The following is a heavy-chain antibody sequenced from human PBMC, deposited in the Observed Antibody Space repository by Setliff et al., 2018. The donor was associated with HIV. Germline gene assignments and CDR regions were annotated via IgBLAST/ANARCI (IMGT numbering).Heavy chain of an antibody. D-gene: IGHD3-9*01. Sequence: ASVKVSCKTSGGSFSKYLFTWVRQAPGQGLEWMGWINAGNGNTKYSQKFQGRVTITRDTSASTAYMELSSLRSEDTAVYYCARDSIYYDILTGYDAFDIWGQGTMVTVSS. CDR3: ARDSIYYDILTGYDAFDI. V-gene: IGHV1-3*01. CDR2: INAGNGNT. CDR1: GGSFSKYL. J-gene: IGHJ3*02.